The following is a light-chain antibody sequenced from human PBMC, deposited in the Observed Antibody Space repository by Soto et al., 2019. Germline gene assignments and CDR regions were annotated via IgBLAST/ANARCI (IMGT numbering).Light chain of an antibody. Sequence: QSVLTQPASVSGSPGLSITISCTGTSSDVGRYNYVSWYRQHPGTAPKLIISDVNSRPSGISNRFSGSKSGNTASLTISGLQAEDEAYYYCSSYTSDITQVFGGGTKLTVL. CDR3: SSYTSDITQV. V-gene: IGLV2-14*01. J-gene: IGLJ3*02. CDR1: SSDVGRYNY. CDR2: DVN.